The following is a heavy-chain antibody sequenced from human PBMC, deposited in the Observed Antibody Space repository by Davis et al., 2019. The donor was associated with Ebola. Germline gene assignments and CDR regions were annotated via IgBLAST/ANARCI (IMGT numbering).Heavy chain of an antibody. Sequence: PSETLSLTCTVSGGSISSYYWSWIRQPPGKGLEWIGYIYYSGSTNYNPSLKSRVTISVDTSKNQFSLKLSSVTAADTAVYYCARDQGGYYYDSSGSNWFDPWGQGTLVTVSS. CDR2: IYYSGST. V-gene: IGHV4-59*01. J-gene: IGHJ5*02. CDR1: GGSISSYY. D-gene: IGHD3-22*01. CDR3: ARDQGGYYYDSSGSNWFDP.